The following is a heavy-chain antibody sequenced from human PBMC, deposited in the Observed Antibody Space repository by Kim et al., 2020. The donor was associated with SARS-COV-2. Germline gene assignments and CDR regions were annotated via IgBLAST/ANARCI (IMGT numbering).Heavy chain of an antibody. Sequence: ASVKVSCKASGYTFTGYYMHWVRQAPGQGLEWMGRINPNSGGTNYAQKFQGRVTMTRDTSINTAYMELSRLRSDDTAVYYCARGGKDYYGMDVWGQGTTVTVSS. V-gene: IGHV1-2*06. CDR1: GYTFTGYY. J-gene: IGHJ6*02. CDR2: INPNSGGT. CDR3: ARGGKDYYGMDV.